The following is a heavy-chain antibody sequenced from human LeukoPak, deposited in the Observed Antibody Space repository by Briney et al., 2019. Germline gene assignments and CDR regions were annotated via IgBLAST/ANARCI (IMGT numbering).Heavy chain of an antibody. CDR2: IKQDGSEK. V-gene: IGHV3-7*03. D-gene: IGHD3-3*01. CDR1: GFSFSSYW. J-gene: IGHJ3*02. Sequence: GGSLRLSCAASGFSFSSYWMSWVRQAPGKGPEWVANIKQDGSEKFYGDSLKGRFTISRDNAKNSLYLQMNSLRAEDTAVYYCAKVTTLEWLPIDAFDIWGQGTMVTVSS. CDR3: AKVTTLEWLPIDAFDI.